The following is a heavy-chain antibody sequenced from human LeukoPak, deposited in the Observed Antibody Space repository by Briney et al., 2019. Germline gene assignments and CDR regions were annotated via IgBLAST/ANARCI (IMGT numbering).Heavy chain of an antibody. V-gene: IGHV3-30*18. D-gene: IGHD5-12*01. CDR1: GFTFSSYG. Sequence: GGSLRLSCAASGFTFSSYGMHWVRQAPGKGLEWVAVISYDGSNKYYADSVKGRFTISRDNSKNTLYLQMNSLRAEDTAVYYCAKVPDIVASGFDYWGQGTLVTVSS. CDR3: AKVPDIVASGFDY. J-gene: IGHJ4*02. CDR2: ISYDGSNK.